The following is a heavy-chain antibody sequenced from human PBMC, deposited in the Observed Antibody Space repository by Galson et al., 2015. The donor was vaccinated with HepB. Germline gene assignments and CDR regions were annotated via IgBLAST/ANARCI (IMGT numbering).Heavy chain of an antibody. D-gene: IGHD6-13*01. Sequence: SLRLSCAASGFTFSSYNMHWVRQAPGTGLEWGATVWHDATYKYYADSVKGRFTISRDNSKNTLYLQMNSLRAEDTAVYYCVRLTLAGGCGYWGRGTLVTVSS. CDR3: VRLTLAGGCGY. J-gene: IGHJ4*02. CDR2: VWHDATYK. CDR1: GFTFSSYN. V-gene: IGHV3-33*01.